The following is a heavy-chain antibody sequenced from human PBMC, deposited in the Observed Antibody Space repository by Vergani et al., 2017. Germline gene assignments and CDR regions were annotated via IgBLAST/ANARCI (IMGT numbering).Heavy chain of an antibody. CDR3: VRSGYPYYYHGMAV. J-gene: IGHJ6*02. V-gene: IGHV3-7*01. D-gene: IGHD3-16*02. CDR2: RKQDVSEE. CDR1: GFTFNRYW. Sequence: EVQLVESGGGLVQPGRSLRLSCAASGFTFNRYWMSWVRQAPGKGLEWVANRKQDVSEENYVDSVKGRFTISRDNAKNSLYLQMNSLRAEDTAVYYCVRSGYPYYYHGMAVWGQGTTVTVSS.